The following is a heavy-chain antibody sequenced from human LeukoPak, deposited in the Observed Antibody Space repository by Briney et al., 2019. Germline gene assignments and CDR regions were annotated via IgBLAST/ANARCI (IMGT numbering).Heavy chain of an antibody. D-gene: IGHD3-16*02. J-gene: IGHJ4*02. CDR3: ATVTGLRLGELSFDY. Sequence: ASVKVSCKASGYTFTSYGITWVRQAPGQGLEWMGWISAYNGNTHYAQKLQGRVTMTTDTSTSTAYMELSRLRSDDTAVYYCATVTGLRLGELSFDYWGQGTLVTVSS. CDR1: GYTFTSYG. CDR2: ISAYNGNT. V-gene: IGHV1-18*01.